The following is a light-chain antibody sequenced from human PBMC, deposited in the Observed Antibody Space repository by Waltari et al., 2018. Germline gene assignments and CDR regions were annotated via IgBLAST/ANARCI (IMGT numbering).Light chain of an antibody. CDR3: MQGTHWPYT. CDR1: QSLVHSDGHTH. Sequence: DVVMTQSPLSLPVTLGQAASISCKSSQSLVHSDGHTHLNWFQQRPSQSPRRLIYRGSNRDAGVPDRFGGSGSGTDFTLKISRVGAEDVGVYYCMQGTHWPYTFGQGTKLDIK. V-gene: IGKV2-30*02. J-gene: IGKJ2*01. CDR2: RGS.